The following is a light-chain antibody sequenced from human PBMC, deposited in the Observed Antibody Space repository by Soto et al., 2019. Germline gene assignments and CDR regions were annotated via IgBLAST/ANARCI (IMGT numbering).Light chain of an antibody. Sequence: DFQLTQSAPSLSTSVLYRATITCRACQCIISYLACYQQKPGKAPKLLIYAASTLQSGVPSRFGGSGSGTDFTLTISSLKPEDFATSSCKQFKSYRPTFGGGKKGRS. CDR1: QCIISY. CDR2: AAS. V-gene: IGKV1-9*01. J-gene: IGKJ4*01. CDR3: KQFKSYRPT.